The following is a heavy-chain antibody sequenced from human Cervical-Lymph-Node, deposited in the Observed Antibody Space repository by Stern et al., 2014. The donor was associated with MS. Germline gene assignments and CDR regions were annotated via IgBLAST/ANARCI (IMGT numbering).Heavy chain of an antibody. CDR1: GDSISNSAYY. Sequence: QLQLQESGPGLVKPSQTLSLTCTVSGDSISNSAYYWTWIRQYPGKGLEWIGSISYNGDNSYYSPSLKSRVAIAGDTSKNQFSLRLRSVTAADTAVYYCVASYRGHSADDGDRYFFDYWGQGTLVTVSS. CDR2: ISYNGDNS. J-gene: IGHJ4*02. CDR3: VASYRGHSADDGDRYFFDY. V-gene: IGHV4-31*03. D-gene: IGHD4-17*01.